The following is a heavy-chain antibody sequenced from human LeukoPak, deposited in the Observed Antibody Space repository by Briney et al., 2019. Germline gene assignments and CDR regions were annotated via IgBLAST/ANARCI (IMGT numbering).Heavy chain of an antibody. CDR2: MNPNSGNT. CDR1: GYTFTSYG. V-gene: IGHV1-8*03. D-gene: IGHD2-15*01. CDR3: ARGRKVYGIVVLYYYYMDV. Sequence: ASVKVSCKASGYTFTSYGISWVRQAPGQGLEWMGWMNPNSGNTGYAQKFQGRVTITRNTSISTAYMELSSLRSEDTAVYYCARGRKVYGIVVLYYYYMDVWGKGTTVTVSS. J-gene: IGHJ6*03.